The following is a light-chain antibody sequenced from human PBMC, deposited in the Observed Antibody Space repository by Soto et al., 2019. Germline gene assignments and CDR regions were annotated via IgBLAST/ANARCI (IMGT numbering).Light chain of an antibody. CDR3: AAWDDSLNGYV. Sequence: QSVLTQPPSASGSPGQRVTISCSGSSSNIGSHAVNWSQQLPGTAPTLLIYSNNERPSGVPDRFSGSKSGTSASLAISGLKSEDEADYYCAAWDDSLNGYVFGTGSKVTVL. CDR1: SSNIGSHA. CDR2: SNN. J-gene: IGLJ1*01. V-gene: IGLV1-44*01.